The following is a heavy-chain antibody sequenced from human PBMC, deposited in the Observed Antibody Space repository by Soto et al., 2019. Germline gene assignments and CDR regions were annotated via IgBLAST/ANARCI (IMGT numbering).Heavy chain of an antibody. CDR3: ARGPILGYCSGGSCYPGYYMDV. D-gene: IGHD2-15*01. CDR2: IYYSGST. Sequence: QVQLQESGPGLVKPSQTLSLTCTVSGGSISSGGYYWSWIRQHPGKGLEWIGYIYYSGSTYYNPSRKSRVTISVDTSKNQFSLKLSSVTAADTAVYYCARGPILGYCSGGSCYPGYYMDVWGKGTTVTVSS. CDR1: GGSISSGGYY. J-gene: IGHJ6*03. V-gene: IGHV4-31*03.